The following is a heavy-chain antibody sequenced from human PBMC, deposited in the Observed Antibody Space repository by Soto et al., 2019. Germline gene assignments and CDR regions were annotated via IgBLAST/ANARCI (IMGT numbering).Heavy chain of an antibody. Sequence: PGGSLRLSCAASGFTFSSYSMNWVRQAPGKGLEWVSSISSSSSYIYYADSVKGRFTISRDNAKNSLYLQMNSLRAEDTAVYYCARWGDIVVVPAAHYYYYGMDVWGQGTTVTVSS. D-gene: IGHD2-2*01. CDR2: ISSSSSYI. CDR3: ARWGDIVVVPAAHYYYYGMDV. J-gene: IGHJ6*02. V-gene: IGHV3-21*01. CDR1: GFTFSSYS.